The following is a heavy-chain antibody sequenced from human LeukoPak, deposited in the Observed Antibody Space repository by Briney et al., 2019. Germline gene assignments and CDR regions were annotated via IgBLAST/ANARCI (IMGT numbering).Heavy chain of an antibody. V-gene: IGHV1-18*01. CDR1: GYTFSKYG. CDR2: ISAYNGNT. CDR3: ARVLSDSSGYYSYYFDY. J-gene: IGHJ4*02. Sequence: ASVKVSCKASGYTFSKYGISWVGQAPGQGLEWMGRISAYNGNTNYAQKLQGRVTMTTDTSTSTAYMELRSLRSDDTAVYYCARVLSDSSGYYSYYFDYWGQGTLVTVSS. D-gene: IGHD3-22*01.